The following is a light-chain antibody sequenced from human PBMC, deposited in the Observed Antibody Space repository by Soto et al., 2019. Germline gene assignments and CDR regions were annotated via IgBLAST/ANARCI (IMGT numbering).Light chain of an antibody. V-gene: IGLV4-69*01. Sequence: QAVVTQSPSASASLGASVKVTCTLSSGHSSYAIAWHQQQPEKGPRFLMKVNPDGSHTKGDGIPDRFSGSSSGAERYLTISSLQSEDEADYYCQTWGTGIVVFGGGTKVTVL. J-gene: IGLJ2*01. CDR2: VNPDGSH. CDR1: SGHSSYA. CDR3: QTWGTGIVV.